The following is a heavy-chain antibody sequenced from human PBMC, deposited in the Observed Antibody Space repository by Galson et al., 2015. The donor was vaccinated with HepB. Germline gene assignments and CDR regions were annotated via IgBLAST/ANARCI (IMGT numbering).Heavy chain of an antibody. V-gene: IGHV1-3*01. CDR2: INAGNGNT. Sequence: SVKVSCKASGYTFTSYAMHWVRQAPGQRLEWMGWINAGNGNTKYSQKFQGRVTITRDTSASTAYMELSSLRSEDTAVYYCARGDSSGLYYYYGMDVWGQGTTVTVSS. J-gene: IGHJ6*02. CDR3: ARGDSSGLYYYYGMDV. CDR1: GYTFTSYA. D-gene: IGHD6-19*01.